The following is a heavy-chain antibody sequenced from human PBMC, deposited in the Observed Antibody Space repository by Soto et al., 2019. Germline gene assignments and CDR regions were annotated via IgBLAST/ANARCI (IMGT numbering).Heavy chain of an antibody. D-gene: IGHD6-13*01. CDR2: MNPNSGNT. CDR1: GYTFTSYD. CDR3: ARRGYSSSWYYYYYYGMDV. Sequence: QVQLVQSGAEVKKPGASVKVSCKASGYTFTSYDINWVRQATGQGLEWMGWMNPNSGNTGYAQKSQGRVTMTRNTPISTAYMELSSLRSEDTAVYYCARRGYSSSWYYYYYYGMDVWGQGTTVTVSS. J-gene: IGHJ6*02. V-gene: IGHV1-8*01.